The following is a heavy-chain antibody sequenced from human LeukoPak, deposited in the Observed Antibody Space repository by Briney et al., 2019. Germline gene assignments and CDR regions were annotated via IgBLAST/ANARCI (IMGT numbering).Heavy chain of an antibody. Sequence: GGSLRLSCTVSGSTFNSHSMKWVRQAPGEGLEWISYIRSRVSDALSAGSVKGRFTISTDNANNSLCVQMNSLRDEDTAVYYCERVVLGYCSGGSCPGGYYYYMDVWGKGTSVTVSS. CDR2: IRSRVSDA. D-gene: IGHD2-15*01. J-gene: IGHJ6*03. CDR3: ERVVLGYCSGGSCPGGYYYYMDV. CDR1: GSTFNSHS. V-gene: IGHV3-48*02.